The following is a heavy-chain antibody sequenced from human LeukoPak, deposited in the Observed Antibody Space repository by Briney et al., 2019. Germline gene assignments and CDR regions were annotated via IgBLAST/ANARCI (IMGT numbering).Heavy chain of an antibody. J-gene: IGHJ4*02. V-gene: IGHV3-21*04. CDR3: TRGSPVVYFDF. CDR2: ISSSSSYI. Sequence: GGSLRLSCAASGFTFSSCSMNWVHQAPGKGLEWVSCISSSSSYINYADSVKGRFTISRDNSKNTLYMQMNSLRAEDTAVYYCTRGSPVVYFDFWGQGTLVTVSS. CDR1: GFTFSSCS.